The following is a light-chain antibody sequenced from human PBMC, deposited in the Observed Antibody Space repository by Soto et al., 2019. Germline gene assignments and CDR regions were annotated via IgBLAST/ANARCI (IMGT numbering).Light chain of an antibody. V-gene: IGKV3-20*01. Sequence: EIVLTQSPGTLSLSPGERATLSCRASQSVRDRYLAWYQQKPGQVPSLLIYDTSTRATGVPDRFSGSGSGTDFALTISRVEPEDFAIYFCQQYGSSPNTFGQGTRLEIK. CDR2: DTS. J-gene: IGKJ5*01. CDR3: QQYGSSPNT. CDR1: QSVRDRY.